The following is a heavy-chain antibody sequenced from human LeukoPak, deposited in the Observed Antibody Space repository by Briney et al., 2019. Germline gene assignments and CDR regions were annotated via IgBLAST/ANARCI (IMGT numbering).Heavy chain of an antibody. V-gene: IGHV4-4*02. CDR1: GGSISSSNW. CDR2: IYHSGST. CDR3: ASYGSGYSYAMDY. Sequence: SETLSLTCAVSGGSISSSNWWSWVRQPPGKGLAWIGEIYHSGSTNYNPSLKSRVTISVDKSKNQFSLKLSSVTAADTAVYYCASYGSGYSYAMDYWGQGTLVTVSS. D-gene: IGHD5-18*01. J-gene: IGHJ4*02.